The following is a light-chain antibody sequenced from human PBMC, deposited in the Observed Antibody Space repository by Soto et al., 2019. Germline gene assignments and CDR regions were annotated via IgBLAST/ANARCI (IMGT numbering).Light chain of an antibody. CDR3: AAWDDSLNGVL. V-gene: IGLV1-44*01. J-gene: IGLJ2*01. CDR2: NND. Sequence: QSVLTQPPSASGTPGQRVTMSCSGSSFNIGSNSVNWYHQLPGTAPKLLIFNNDQRPSGVPDRFSGSKSGTSASLAISRLQSEDEADYYCAAWDDSLNGVLFGGGTKLTVL. CDR1: SFNIGSNS.